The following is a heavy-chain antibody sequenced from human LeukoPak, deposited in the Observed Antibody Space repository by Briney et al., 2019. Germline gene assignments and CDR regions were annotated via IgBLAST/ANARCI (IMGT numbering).Heavy chain of an antibody. D-gene: IGHD2-2*02. CDR2: ISSSGSTI. J-gene: IGHJ4*02. CDR3: ARVMTDCSSTSCYTQKHFDY. CDR1: GFTFSDYY. Sequence: PGGSLRLSCAASGFTFSDYYMSWIRQAPGKGLEWVSYISSSGSTIYYADSVKGRFTISRDNAKNSLYLQMNSLRAEDTAVYYCARVMTDCSSTSCYTQKHFDYWGQGTLVTVSS. V-gene: IGHV3-11*04.